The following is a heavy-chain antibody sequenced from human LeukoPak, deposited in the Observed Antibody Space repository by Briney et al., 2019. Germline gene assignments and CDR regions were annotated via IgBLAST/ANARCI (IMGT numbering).Heavy chain of an antibody. V-gene: IGHV4-38-2*02. J-gene: IGHJ5*02. Sequence: SETLSLTCTVSGYSISSGYYWGWIRQPPGKGLEWIGSIYHSGSTYYNPSLKSRVTISVDTSKNQFSLKLSSVTAADTAVYYCARDPSSSWLSNWFDPWGQGTLVTVSS. D-gene: IGHD6-13*01. CDR2: IYHSGST. CDR1: GYSISSGYY. CDR3: ARDPSSSWLSNWFDP.